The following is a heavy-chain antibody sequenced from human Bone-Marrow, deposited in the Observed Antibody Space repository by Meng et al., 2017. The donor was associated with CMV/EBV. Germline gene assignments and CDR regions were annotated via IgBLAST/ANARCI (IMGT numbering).Heavy chain of an antibody. J-gene: IGHJ5*02. CDR2: INPNSGGT. CDR3: ARGILTGYYNVMNWFDP. D-gene: IGHD3-9*01. Sequence: ASVKVSCKASGYTFTGYYMHWVRQAPGQGLEWMGWINPNSGGTNYAQKFQGRVTMTRDTSISTAYMELSRLRSDDTVVYYCARGILTGYYNVMNWFDPWGQGTLVTVSS. V-gene: IGHV1-2*02. CDR1: GYTFTGYY.